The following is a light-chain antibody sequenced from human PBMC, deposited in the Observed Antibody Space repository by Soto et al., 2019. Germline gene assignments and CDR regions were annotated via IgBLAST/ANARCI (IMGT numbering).Light chain of an antibody. CDR2: DAS. CDR1: KYISSW. CDR3: QQYNSYPYT. Sequence: DIQMTQSPSTLSASVGDRVTITCRASKYISSWLAWYQQNPGKAPNLLIYDASSLKSGVPSRFSGRGSGTEFTLTISSLQPDDFATYYCQQYNSYPYTFGQGTKLEI. V-gene: IGKV1-5*01. J-gene: IGKJ2*01.